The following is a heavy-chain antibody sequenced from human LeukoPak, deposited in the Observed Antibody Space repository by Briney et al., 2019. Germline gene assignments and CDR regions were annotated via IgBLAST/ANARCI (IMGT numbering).Heavy chain of an antibody. CDR3: AGDRGCSGGSCCSTGNYFDY. CDR2: IIPIFGIA. Sequence: ASVKVSCKASGGTFSSYAISWVRQAPGQGLEWMGRIIPIFGIANYAQKFKGRVTITADKYTSTAYMELSSLRCEDTAVYYCAGDRGCSGGSCCSTGNYFDYWGQGTLVTVSS. J-gene: IGHJ4*02. CDR1: GGTFSSYA. D-gene: IGHD2-15*01. V-gene: IGHV1-69*04.